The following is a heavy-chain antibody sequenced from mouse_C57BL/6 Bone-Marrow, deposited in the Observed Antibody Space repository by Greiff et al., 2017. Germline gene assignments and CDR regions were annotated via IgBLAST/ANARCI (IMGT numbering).Heavy chain of an antibody. V-gene: IGHV1-54*01. CDR1: GYAFTNYL. CDR2: INPGSGGT. Sequence: VQLQQSGAELVRPGTSVKVSCKASGYAFTNYLIEWVKQRPGQGLEWIGVINPGSGGTNYNEKFKGKATLTADNSSSTAYMQLSSLTSEDSAVYFCARCGPYRGPLWLRRAYYAMDYWGQGTSVTVSS. D-gene: IGHD2-2*01. CDR3: ARCGPYRGPLWLRRAYYAMDY. J-gene: IGHJ4*01.